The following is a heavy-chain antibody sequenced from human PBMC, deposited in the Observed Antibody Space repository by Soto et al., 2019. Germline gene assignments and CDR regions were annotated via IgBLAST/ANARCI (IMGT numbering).Heavy chain of an antibody. CDR1: GFTFSSYG. Sequence: QVQLVESGGGVVQPGRSLRLSCAASGFTFSSYGMHWVRQAPGKGLEWVAVIWYDGSNKYYADSVKGRFTISRDNSKNTLYLQMNSLRAKDTAVYYCARVLMGNVLRFLEWSIDIWGQGTMVTVSS. CDR3: ARVLMGNVLRFLEWSIDI. J-gene: IGHJ3*02. CDR2: IWYDGSNK. V-gene: IGHV3-33*01. D-gene: IGHD3-3*01.